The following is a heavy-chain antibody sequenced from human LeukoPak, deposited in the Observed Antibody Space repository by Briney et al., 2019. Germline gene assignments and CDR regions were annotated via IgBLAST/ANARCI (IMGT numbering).Heavy chain of an antibody. CDR1: GFSFSTYG. J-gene: IGHJ4*02. D-gene: IGHD3-3*01. CDR2: ISYDGSNK. CDR3: GAGILFLDY. Sequence: GGSLRLSCAASGFSFSTYGMHWVRQAPGKGLEWVALISYDGSNKYYADSVKGRFTISRDNSKNTLYLQMNSLKTEDTAVYYCGAGILFLDYWGQGTLVTVPS. V-gene: IGHV3-30*03.